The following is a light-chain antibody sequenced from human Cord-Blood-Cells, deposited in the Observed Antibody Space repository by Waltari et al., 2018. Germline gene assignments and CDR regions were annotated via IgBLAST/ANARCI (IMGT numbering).Light chain of an antibody. CDR1: QSISSY. CDR3: QQSYSTPLT. J-gene: IGKJ4*01. Sequence: DIQMTQSPSSPSASVGDTVTITCRASQSISSYLNWYQQKPGKAPKLLIYAASSLQSGVPSRFSGSGSGTDFTLTISSLQPEDFATYYCQQSYSTPLTFGGGTKVEIK. V-gene: IGKV1-39*01. CDR2: AAS.